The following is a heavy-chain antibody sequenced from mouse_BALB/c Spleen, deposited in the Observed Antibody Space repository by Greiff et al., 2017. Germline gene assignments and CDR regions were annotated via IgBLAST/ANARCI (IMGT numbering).Heavy chain of an antibody. CDR1: GFAFSSYD. Sequence: EVMLVESGGGLVKPGGSLKLSCAASGFAFSSYDMSWVRQTPEKRLEWVAYISSGGGSTYYPDTVKGRFTISRDNAKNTLYLQMSSLKSEDTAMYYCARGAYKKGYFDYWGQGTTLTVSS. CDR3: ARGAYKKGYFDY. D-gene: IGHD1-3*01. V-gene: IGHV5-12-1*01. J-gene: IGHJ2*01. CDR2: ISSGGGST.